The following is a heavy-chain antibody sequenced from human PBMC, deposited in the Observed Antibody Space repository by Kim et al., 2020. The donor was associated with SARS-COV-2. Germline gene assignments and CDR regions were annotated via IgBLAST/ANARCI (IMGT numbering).Heavy chain of an antibody. CDR2: IWYDGSNK. V-gene: IGHV3-33*01. CDR1: GFTFSSYG. J-gene: IGHJ4*02. Sequence: GGSLRLSCAASGFTFSSYGMHWVRQAPGKGLEWVAVIWYDGSNKYYADSVKGRFTISRDNSKNTLYLQMNSLRAEDTAVYYCASDVGVRGVNNFDYWGQGTLVTVSS. D-gene: IGHD3-10*01. CDR3: ASDVGVRGVNNFDY.